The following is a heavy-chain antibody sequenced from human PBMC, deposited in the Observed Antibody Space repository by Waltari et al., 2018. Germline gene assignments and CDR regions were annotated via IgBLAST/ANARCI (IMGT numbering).Heavy chain of an antibody. V-gene: IGHV4-4*07. CDR3: ARVSATSWSSAYYFDF. CDR1: GVSISSFY. D-gene: IGHD2-2*01. Sequence: QVQLQESGPGLLKPSETLSLTCTVSGVSISSFYWGWIRQPAGKGLEWVGRIYISGSSSSNPSLKSRVTMSDDPSKTQFSLKLTSVTAADTAVYYCARVSATSWSSAYYFDFWGQGILVTVSS. CDR2: IYISGSS. J-gene: IGHJ4*02.